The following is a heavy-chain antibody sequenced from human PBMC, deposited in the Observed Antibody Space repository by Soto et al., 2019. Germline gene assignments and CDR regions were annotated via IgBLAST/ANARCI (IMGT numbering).Heavy chain of an antibody. J-gene: IGHJ4*02. CDR2: ITPYNGAV. D-gene: IGHD7-27*01. Sequence: QMHLLQSGAEVKKTGSSVKISCKTSGWIFTFQYLHWGRQAPGQGLEWLGWITPYNGAVKYTQRFQDRISITRSKSLTPMLLELIDLRSENIGLYYGAQSATSGVQHFIDSWSQGTLVTVSS. CDR3: AQSATSGVQHFIDS. V-gene: IGHV1-45*02. CDR1: GWIFTFQY.